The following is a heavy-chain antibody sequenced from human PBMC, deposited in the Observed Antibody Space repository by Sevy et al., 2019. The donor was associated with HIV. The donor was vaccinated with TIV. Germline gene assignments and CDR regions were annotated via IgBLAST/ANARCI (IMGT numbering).Heavy chain of an antibody. V-gene: IGHV1-18*01. Sequence: GSVKVSCKASGYTFTTYPIGWVRQAPGQGLEWMGWISTYSGETRDAQKFQGRATMTTDTSTSTAYLELGSLRSDDTAVYYGARDSDGSGHYYADYFDYWGQGTLVTVSS. CDR2: ISTYSGET. CDR1: GYTFTTYP. D-gene: IGHD3-22*01. CDR3: ARDSDGSGHYYADYFDY. J-gene: IGHJ4*02.